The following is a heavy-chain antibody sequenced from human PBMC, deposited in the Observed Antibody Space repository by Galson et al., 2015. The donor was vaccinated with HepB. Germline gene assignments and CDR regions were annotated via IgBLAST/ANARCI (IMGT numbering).Heavy chain of an antibody. D-gene: IGHD2-2*02. Sequence: SVKVSCKASGGTFSNYAISWVRQAPGQELEWMGGITPIFGTANYAQKFQGRVMITADESTSTAYMELGSLRSEDTAVYYCASSVEAAISASGGMDVWGQGTTVTVSS. J-gene: IGHJ6*02. CDR2: ITPIFGTA. V-gene: IGHV1-69*13. CDR3: ASSVEAAISASGGMDV. CDR1: GGTFSNYA.